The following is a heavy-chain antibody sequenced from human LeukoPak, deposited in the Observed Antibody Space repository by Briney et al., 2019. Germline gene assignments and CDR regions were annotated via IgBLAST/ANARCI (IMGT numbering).Heavy chain of an antibody. V-gene: IGHV3-30*02. Sequence: SGGSLRLSCTASGLTFSTSGFNWVRQAPGKGLEWVAFIRYDGSNKYYADSVKGRFTISRDNSKNTLYLQMNSLRAEDTAVYYCAKGARRDGYPQFLSLVPPWAYWGQGTLVTVSS. CDR3: AKGARRDGYPQFLSLVPPWAY. D-gene: IGHD5-24*01. CDR2: IRYDGSNK. J-gene: IGHJ4*02. CDR1: GLTFSTSG.